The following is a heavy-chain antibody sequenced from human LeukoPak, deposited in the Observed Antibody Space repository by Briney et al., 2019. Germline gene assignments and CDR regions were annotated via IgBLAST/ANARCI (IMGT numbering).Heavy chain of an antibody. CDR2: IIPISGPT. D-gene: IGHD1-26*01. J-gene: IGHJ5*02. Sequence: SVNVSCKSSGATFTSYAITWVRQAPGQGLESMGTIIPISGPTNSAQKFQGRVTVTADESTSTAYMELSSLRSEDTALYYCARKLRLGGNWFDPWGQGTLVTVSS. CDR1: GATFTSYA. CDR3: ARKLRLGGNWFDP. V-gene: IGHV1-69*13.